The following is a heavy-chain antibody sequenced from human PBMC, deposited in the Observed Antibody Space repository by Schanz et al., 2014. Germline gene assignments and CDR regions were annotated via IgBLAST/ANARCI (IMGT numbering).Heavy chain of an antibody. J-gene: IGHJ3*02. CDR2: IIPILGME. D-gene: IGHD3-22*01. Sequence: QVQLVQSGAEVKKPGASVKVSCKSSGYTFTRYGISWVRQAPGQGLEWMGKIIPILGMENYAQKFQGRVTITADISTSTAYMDLSSLRSDDTAVYYCARDIQYHYDTSGPVGAFDIWGQGTVVTVSS. CDR1: GYTFTRYG. V-gene: IGHV1-69*04. CDR3: ARDIQYHYDTSGPVGAFDI.